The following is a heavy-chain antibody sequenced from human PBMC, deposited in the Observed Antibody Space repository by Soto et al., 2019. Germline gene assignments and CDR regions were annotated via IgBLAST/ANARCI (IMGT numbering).Heavy chain of an antibody. V-gene: IGHV3-53*04. CDR3: ARDRYSSGWLDAFDI. D-gene: IGHD6-19*01. CDR2: IFTGGST. J-gene: IGHJ3*02. Sequence: EVQLVESGGGLVQPGGSLRLSCAASGFTVSSNYMSWVRQAPGKGLEGVSVIFTGGSTYYADSVKGRFTISRHSSKNTVSLQMNRLRAEDTAVYYCARDRYSSGWLDAFDIWGQGTMVTVSS. CDR1: GFTVSSNY.